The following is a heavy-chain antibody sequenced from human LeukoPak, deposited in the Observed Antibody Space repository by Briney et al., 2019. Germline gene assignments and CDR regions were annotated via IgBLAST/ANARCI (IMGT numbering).Heavy chain of an antibody. J-gene: IGHJ5*02. CDR2: IIPIFGTA. V-gene: IGHV1-69*05. CDR1: GGTFSSYA. Sequence: GASVKVSCKASGGTFSSYAISWVRQAPGQGLEWMGRIIPIFGTANYAQKFQGRVTITTDESTSTAYMELSSLRSEDTAVYYCARVYISYGEYNWFDPWGQGTLVTVSS. D-gene: IGHD4-17*01. CDR3: ARVYISYGEYNWFDP.